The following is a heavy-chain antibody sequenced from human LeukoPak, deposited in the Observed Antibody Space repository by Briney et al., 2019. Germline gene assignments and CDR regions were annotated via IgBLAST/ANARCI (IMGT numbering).Heavy chain of an antibody. J-gene: IGHJ4*02. Sequence: GGSLRLSCAASGFTFDDYAMHWVRHAPGKGLEWVSGISWNSGSIGYADSVKGRFTTSRDNAKNSLYLQMNSLRAEDTALYYCAKDLMTPDAPSFDYWGQGTLVTVSS. V-gene: IGHV3-9*01. CDR1: GFTFDDYA. D-gene: IGHD2-8*01. CDR3: AKDLMTPDAPSFDY. CDR2: ISWNSGSI.